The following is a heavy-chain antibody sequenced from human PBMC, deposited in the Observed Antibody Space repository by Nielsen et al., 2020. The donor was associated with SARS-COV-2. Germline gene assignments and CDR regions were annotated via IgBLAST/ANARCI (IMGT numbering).Heavy chain of an antibody. Sequence: GVLKISCAASGFTFDDYGMSWVRQAPGKGLEWVSGINWNGGSTGYADSVKGRFTISRDNAKNSLYLQMNSLRAEDTALYHCATVPYGSGSRYGMDVWGQGTTVTVSS. CDR2: INWNGGST. D-gene: IGHD3-10*01. V-gene: IGHV3-20*01. CDR3: ATVPYGSGSRYGMDV. CDR1: GFTFDDYG. J-gene: IGHJ6*02.